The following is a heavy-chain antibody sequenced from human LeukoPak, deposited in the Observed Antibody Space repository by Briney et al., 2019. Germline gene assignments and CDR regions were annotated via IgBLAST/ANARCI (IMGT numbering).Heavy chain of an antibody. CDR2: INHSGST. Sequence: SETLSLTCAVYGGSFSGYYWSWIRQPPGKGLEWIGEINHSGSTNYNPSLKSRVTISVDTSKNQFSLKLSSVTAADTAVYYCARVHYYDSSGYYPLFDYWGQGTLVTVSS. CDR1: GGSFSGYY. V-gene: IGHV4-34*01. CDR3: ARVHYYDSSGYYPLFDY. J-gene: IGHJ4*02. D-gene: IGHD3-22*01.